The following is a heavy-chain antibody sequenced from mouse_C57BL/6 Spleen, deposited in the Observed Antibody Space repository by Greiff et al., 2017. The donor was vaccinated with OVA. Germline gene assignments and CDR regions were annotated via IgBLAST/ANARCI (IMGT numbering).Heavy chain of an antibody. CDR3: ARRSLLPILDY. Sequence: QVQLQQSGAELVKPGASVKISCKASGYAFSSYWMNWVKQRPGKGLEWIGQIYPGDGDTNYNGKFKGKATLTADKSSSTAYMQLSSLTSEDSAVYFCARRSLLPILDYWGQGTTLTVSS. J-gene: IGHJ2*01. CDR2: IYPGDGDT. CDR1: GYAFSSYW. D-gene: IGHD5-5*01. V-gene: IGHV1-80*01.